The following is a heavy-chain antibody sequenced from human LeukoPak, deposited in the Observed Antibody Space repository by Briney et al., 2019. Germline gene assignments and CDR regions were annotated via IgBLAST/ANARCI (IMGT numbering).Heavy chain of an antibody. D-gene: IGHD5-18*01. V-gene: IGHV3-66*01. CDR2: IYSGGST. Sequence: GGSLRLSCAASGFTVSSNYMSWVRQAPGKVLEWLSVIYSGGSTYYADSVKGRFTTSRDNSKITLYLQMNSLRAEDTAVYYCATKRGYSYGYADWGQGTLVTVSS. CDR3: ATKRGYSYGYAD. CDR1: GFTVSSNY. J-gene: IGHJ4*02.